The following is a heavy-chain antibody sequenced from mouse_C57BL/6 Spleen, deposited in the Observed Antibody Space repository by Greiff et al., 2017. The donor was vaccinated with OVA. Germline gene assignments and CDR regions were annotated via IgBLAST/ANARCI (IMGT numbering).Heavy chain of an antibody. J-gene: IGHJ2*01. CDR1: GYTFTGYW. V-gene: IGHV1-9*01. CDR3: ARKGDY. Sequence: VQLQQSGAELMKPGASVKLSCKATGYTFTGYWIEWVKQRPGHGLEWIGELLPGSGSTNYNEQFKGKATFTADTSSNTAYMQLSSLTTEDSAIYTCARKGDYWGQGTTLTVSS. CDR2: LLPGSGST.